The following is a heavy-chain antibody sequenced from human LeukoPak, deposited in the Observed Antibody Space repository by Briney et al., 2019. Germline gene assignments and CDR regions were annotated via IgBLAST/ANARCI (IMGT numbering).Heavy chain of an antibody. Sequence: ASVKVSCKASGYTFTGYYMHWVRQAPGQGLEWMGRINPNSGGTNYAQKFQGRVTMTRDTSISTAYMELSRLRSDDTAVYYCARDPVVTTDPAFDIWGQGTMVTVSS. CDR3: ARDPVVTTDPAFDI. D-gene: IGHD2-21*02. V-gene: IGHV1-2*06. J-gene: IGHJ3*02. CDR2: INPNSGGT. CDR1: GYTFTGYY.